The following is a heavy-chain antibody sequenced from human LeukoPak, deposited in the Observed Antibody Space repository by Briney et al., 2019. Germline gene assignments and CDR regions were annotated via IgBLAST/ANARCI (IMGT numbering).Heavy chain of an antibody. V-gene: IGHV4-34*01. Sequence: PSETLSLTCAVYGGSFSGYYWSWIRQPPGKGLEWIGSIYYSGSTYYNPSLKSRVTISVDTSKNQFSLKLSSVTAADTAVYYCASRGYDFFYYYYGMDVWGQGTTVTVSS. CDR1: GGSFSGYY. D-gene: IGHD5-12*01. CDR3: ASRGYDFFYYYYGMDV. J-gene: IGHJ6*02. CDR2: IYYSGST.